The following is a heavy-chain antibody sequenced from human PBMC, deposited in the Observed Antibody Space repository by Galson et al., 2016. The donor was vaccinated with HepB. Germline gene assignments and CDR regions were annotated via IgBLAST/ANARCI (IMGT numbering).Heavy chain of an antibody. J-gene: IGHJ3*02. CDR2: ISAYYGNT. V-gene: IGHV1-18*01. CDR3: ARFASFNWTDVRDFDAFDI. D-gene: IGHD1-1*01. CDR1: GYTFTSYG. Sequence: QSGAEVKKPGESLRISCKASGYTFTSYGISWVRQAPGQGLEWMGWISAYYGNTNYAQKLQGRVTMTTDTSTSTAYMELRSLRSDDTAVYYCARFASFNWTDVRDFDAFDIWGQGTMVTVSS.